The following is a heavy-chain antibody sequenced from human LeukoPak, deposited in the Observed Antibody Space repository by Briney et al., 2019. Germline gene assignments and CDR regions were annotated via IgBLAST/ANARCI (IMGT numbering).Heavy chain of an antibody. CDR1: GFTFDDYA. Sequence: GGSLRLSCAASGFTFDDYAMHWVRQAPGKGLEWVSGISWNSGSIGYADSVKGRFTISRDNAKNSLYLQMNSLRAEDTALYYCAKAGADAEYFQHWGQGTLVTVSS. CDR2: ISWNSGSI. D-gene: IGHD2-8*02. V-gene: IGHV3-9*01. J-gene: IGHJ1*01. CDR3: AKAGADAEYFQH.